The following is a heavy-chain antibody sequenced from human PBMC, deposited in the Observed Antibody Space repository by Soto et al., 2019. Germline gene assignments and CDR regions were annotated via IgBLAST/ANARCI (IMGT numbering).Heavy chain of an antibody. Sequence: GGSLRLSCVASGFNFGNFGMHWVRQAPGRGLEWLTVISNDENIKQDSVRGRFAIARDNSKNTLYLHLTSLRAEDTAIYYCARGLRGVLDYWGQGTLVTVSS. CDR1: GFNFGNFG. J-gene: IGHJ4*02. V-gene: IGHV3-33*01. CDR2: ISNDENIK. CDR3: ARGLRGVLDY. D-gene: IGHD5-12*01.